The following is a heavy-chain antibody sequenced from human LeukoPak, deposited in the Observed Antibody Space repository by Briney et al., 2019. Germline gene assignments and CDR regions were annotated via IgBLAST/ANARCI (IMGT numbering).Heavy chain of an antibody. J-gene: IGHJ6*03. CDR3: ARGELVIVPPVNYYYYYMDV. V-gene: IGHV4-34*01. CDR2: INQSGST. CDR1: GGSFSGYY. Sequence: PSETLSLTCAVYGGSFSGYYWSWIRQPPGKGLEWIGEINQSGSTNYNPSLKSRVTISVDTSKNQFSLKLSSVTAADTAVYYCARGELVIVPPVNYYYYYMDVWGKGTTVTVSS. D-gene: IGHD2-2*01.